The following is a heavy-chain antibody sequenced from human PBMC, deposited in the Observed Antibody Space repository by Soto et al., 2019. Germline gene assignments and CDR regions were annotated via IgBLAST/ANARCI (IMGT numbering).Heavy chain of an antibody. Sequence: GGSLRLSCAAFGFTFSGSAIHWVRQASGKGLEWVGRIRSKASAYATGYAASVKGRFTISRDDSKNTAYLQMNSLKTEDTAVYYCTRRIAAAGTPPYYGMDVWGQGTTVTVSS. D-gene: IGHD6-13*01. J-gene: IGHJ6*02. CDR3: TRRIAAAGTPPYYGMDV. V-gene: IGHV3-73*01. CDR2: IRSKASAYAT. CDR1: GFTFSGSA.